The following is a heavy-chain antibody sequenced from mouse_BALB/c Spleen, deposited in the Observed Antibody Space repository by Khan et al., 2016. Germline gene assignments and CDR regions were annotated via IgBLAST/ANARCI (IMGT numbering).Heavy chain of an antibody. Sequence: EVQLQESGPGLVKPSQSLSLTCSVTGYSITSDYYWNWIRQFPGNKLEWMGYISYAGTTNYNPSLKNRISITRATSKNQFFLKLNSVTAEDTATXCCGRGEPPWFAYWGQGTLVTVSA. J-gene: IGHJ3*01. CDR3: GRGEPPWFAY. CDR1: GYSITSDYY. CDR2: ISYAGTT. V-gene: IGHV3-6*02.